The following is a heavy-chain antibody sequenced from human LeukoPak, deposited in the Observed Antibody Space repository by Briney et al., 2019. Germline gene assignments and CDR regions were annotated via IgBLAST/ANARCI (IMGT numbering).Heavy chain of an antibody. CDR2: ISYDGSNK. V-gene: IGHV3-30*18. CDR3: AKDLSDSSGYYYYYGMDV. CDR1: GFTFSSYG. D-gene: IGHD3-22*01. Sequence: GRSLRLSCAASGFTFSSYGMHWVRQAPGKGPEWVAVISYDGSNKYYADSVKGRFTISRDNSKNTLYLQMNSLRAEDTAVYYCAKDLSDSSGYYYYYGMDVWGQGTTVTVSS. J-gene: IGHJ6*02.